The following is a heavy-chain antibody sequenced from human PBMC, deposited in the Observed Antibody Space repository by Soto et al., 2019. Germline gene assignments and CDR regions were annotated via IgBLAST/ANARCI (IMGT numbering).Heavy chain of an antibody. CDR1: GFTFSSYA. V-gene: IGHV3-23*01. Sequence: GGSLRLSCAASGFTFSSYAMSWVRQAPGKGLEWVSAISGSGGSTYYADSVKGRFTISRDNSKNTLYLQMSSLRAEDTAVYYCAKSLRRSNYYYMDVWGKGTTVTVSS. CDR2: ISGSGGST. J-gene: IGHJ6*03. CDR3: AKSLRRSNYYYMDV.